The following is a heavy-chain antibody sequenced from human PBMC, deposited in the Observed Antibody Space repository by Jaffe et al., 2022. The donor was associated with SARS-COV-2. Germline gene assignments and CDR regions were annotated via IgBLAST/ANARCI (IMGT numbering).Heavy chain of an antibody. D-gene: IGHD1-20*01. J-gene: IGHJ3*02. Sequence: QVQLVESGGGVVQPGGSLRLSCAASGFIFSNYGMHWVRQAPGKGLEWVALIWYDGGDKYYIDSVKGRFTVSRDNSKNTLFLQMNSLRAEDTALYYCAREATPYNWKSDSKNVYDTWGQGTMVSVSS. CDR2: IWYDGGDK. CDR1: GFIFSNYG. V-gene: IGHV3-33*01. CDR3: AREATPYNWKSDSKNVYDT.